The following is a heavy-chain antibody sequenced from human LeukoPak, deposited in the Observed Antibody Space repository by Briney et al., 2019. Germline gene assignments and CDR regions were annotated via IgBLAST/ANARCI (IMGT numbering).Heavy chain of an antibody. V-gene: IGHV1-69*13. CDR3: ARALGVVVPAAYYYYGMDV. J-gene: IGHJ6*02. CDR2: IIPIFGTA. D-gene: IGHD2-2*01. Sequence: GASVTVSCKASGGTFSSYAISWVRQAPGQGLEWMGGIIPIFGTANYAQKFQGRVTITADESTSTAYMELSSLRSEDTAVYYCARALGVVVPAAYYYYGMDVWGQGTTVTVSS. CDR1: GGTFSSYA.